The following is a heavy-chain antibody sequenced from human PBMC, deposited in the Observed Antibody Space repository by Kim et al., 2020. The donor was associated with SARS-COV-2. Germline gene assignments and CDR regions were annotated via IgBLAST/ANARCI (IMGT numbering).Heavy chain of an antibody. Sequence: SVKVSCKASGGTFSSYAISWVRQAPGQGLEWMGGIIPIFGTANYAQKFQGRVTITADESTSTAYMELSSLRSEDTAVYYCASPRAWGSYRSHFDYWGQGTLVTVSS. CDR2: IIPIFGTA. CDR3: ASPRAWGSYRSHFDY. V-gene: IGHV1-69*13. D-gene: IGHD3-16*02. CDR1: GGTFSSYA. J-gene: IGHJ4*02.